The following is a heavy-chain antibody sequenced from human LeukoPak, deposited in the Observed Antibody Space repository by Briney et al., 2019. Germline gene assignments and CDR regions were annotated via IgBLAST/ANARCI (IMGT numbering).Heavy chain of an antibody. Sequence: PSETLSLTCTVSGGSMSSYYWSWIRQPPGKGLEWIGYIHDSGETNQNPSLKSRVTISSDTSKNQFSLKLTSVTAADTAVYYCARGGEYFDSNDYIKTFDYWGQGTLATVSS. D-gene: IGHD3-22*01. CDR2: IHDSGET. CDR1: GGSMSSYY. V-gene: IGHV4-59*01. CDR3: ARGGEYFDSNDYIKTFDY. J-gene: IGHJ4*02.